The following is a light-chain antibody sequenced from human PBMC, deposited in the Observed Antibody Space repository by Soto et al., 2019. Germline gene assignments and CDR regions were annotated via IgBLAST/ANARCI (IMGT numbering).Light chain of an antibody. CDR1: SSNIGAGYD. CDR3: QSYDSSLSGYV. Sequence: QSVLTQPPSVSGAPGQRVTISCTGSSSNIGAGYDVHWYQQLPGTAPKLLIYDNTNRPSGVPVRLSGSKSGTSASLAITGLQAEDETDYYCQSYDSSLSGYVFGTGTKLTVL. CDR2: DNT. V-gene: IGLV1-40*01. J-gene: IGLJ1*01.